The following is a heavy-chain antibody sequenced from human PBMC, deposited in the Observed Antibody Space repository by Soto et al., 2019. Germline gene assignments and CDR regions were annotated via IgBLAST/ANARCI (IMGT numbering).Heavy chain of an antibody. D-gene: IGHD2-8*01. CDR2: IKSKTDGGTT. J-gene: IGHJ3*02. Sequence: GSLRLSCAASGFTFSNAWMSWVRQAPGKGLEWVGRIKSKTDGGTTNYAAPVKGRFTISRDDSKNTLYLQMNSLQTEDTAVYYCTTPHGQNACDIWGQGTMVTVSS. V-gene: IGHV3-15*01. CDR1: GFTFSNAW. CDR3: TTPHGQNACDI.